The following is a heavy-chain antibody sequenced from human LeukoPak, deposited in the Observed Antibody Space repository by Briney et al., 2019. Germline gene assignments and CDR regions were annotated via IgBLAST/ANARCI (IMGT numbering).Heavy chain of an antibody. V-gene: IGHV1-46*01. Sequence: GASVKVSCKASGYTFTSYYMHWVRQAPGQGLEWMGIINPSGGSTSYAQKFQGRVTMTRDTSTSTVYMELSSLRSEDTAVYYCARDKGYGDYGNYGMDVWGQGTTVTVSS. CDR2: INPSGGST. CDR3: ARDKGYGDYGNYGMDV. CDR1: GYTFTSYY. D-gene: IGHD4-17*01. J-gene: IGHJ6*02.